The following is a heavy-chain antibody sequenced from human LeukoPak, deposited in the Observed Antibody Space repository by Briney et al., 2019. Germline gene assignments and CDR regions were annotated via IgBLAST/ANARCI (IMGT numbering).Heavy chain of an antibody. CDR3: ARRRVNYAPDI. D-gene: IGHD5-24*01. Sequence: ASVKVSCKASGYTFSTYTIIWVRQAPGQGLEWMGWINTNTGNPTYAQGFTGRFVFSLDSSVTTTYLQISSLKAEDTAVYYCARRRVNYAPDIWGQGTVVTVSS. CDR1: GYTFSTYT. J-gene: IGHJ3*02. V-gene: IGHV7-4-1*02. CDR2: INTNTGNP.